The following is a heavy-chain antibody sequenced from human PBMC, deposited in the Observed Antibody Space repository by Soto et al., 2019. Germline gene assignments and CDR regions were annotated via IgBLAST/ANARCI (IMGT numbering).Heavy chain of an antibody. CDR3: ARASSGSSGADV. Sequence: QVQLVQSGAEVKKPGSSVKVSCKASGGTFSSYTISWVRQAPGQGLEWMGRIIPILGIANYAQKFQGRVTITADKSTSTAYMELSSLRSEDTAVYYCARASSGSSGADVWGQGTTVTVSS. CDR2: IIPILGIA. V-gene: IGHV1-69*02. J-gene: IGHJ6*02. D-gene: IGHD1-26*01. CDR1: GGTFSSYT.